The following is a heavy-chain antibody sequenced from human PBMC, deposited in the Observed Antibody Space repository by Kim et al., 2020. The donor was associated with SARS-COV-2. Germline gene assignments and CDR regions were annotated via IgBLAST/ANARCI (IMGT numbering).Heavy chain of an antibody. CDR2: ISYDGSNK. CDR3: ARKSIGIKFGSGSALDY. V-gene: IGHV3-30*04. Sequence: GGSLRLSCAASGFTFSSYAMHWVRQAPGKGLEWVAVISYDGSNKYYADSVKGRFTISRDNSKNTLYLQMNSLRAEDTAVYYCARKSIGIKFGSGSALDYWGQGTLVTVSS. J-gene: IGHJ4*02. D-gene: IGHD3-10*01. CDR1: GFTFSSYA.